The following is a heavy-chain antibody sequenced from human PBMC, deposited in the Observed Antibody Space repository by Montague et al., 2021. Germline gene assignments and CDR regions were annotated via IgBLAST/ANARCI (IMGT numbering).Heavy chain of an antibody. J-gene: IGHJ5*01. V-gene: IGHV3-7*01. CDR3: AKGGTTAMTPSSA. Sequence: SLRLSCAASGFVFSSYWMTWVRRAPGKGLEWVANIKQDGFEKYYVESVRGRFTISRDNDKDSLHLQMNSLGVEDTAVYYCAKGGTTAMTPSSAWGHGTLVTVSS. CDR2: IKQDGFEK. D-gene: IGHD4-17*01. CDR1: GFVFSSYW.